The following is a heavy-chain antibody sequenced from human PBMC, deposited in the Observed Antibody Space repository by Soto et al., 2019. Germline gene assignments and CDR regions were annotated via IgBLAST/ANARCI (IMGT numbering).Heavy chain of an antibody. D-gene: IGHD3-3*01. J-gene: IGHJ5*02. V-gene: IGHV1-18*01. Sequence: QVQLVQSGAEVKKPGASVKVSCKASGYTFTSYGISWVRQAPGQGLEWMGWISAYNGNTNYAQKLQGRVTMTTDTSKGTAHHGLGGLGSEDTAVDYRGKLLKWEAQGSWFDPWGQGTLVTVSS. CDR3: GKLLKWEAQGSWFDP. CDR2: ISAYNGNT. CDR1: GYTFTSYG.